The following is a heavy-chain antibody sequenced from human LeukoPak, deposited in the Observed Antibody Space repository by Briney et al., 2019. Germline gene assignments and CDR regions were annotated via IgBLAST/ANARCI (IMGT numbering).Heavy chain of an antibody. V-gene: IGHV4-4*07. Sequence: SETLSLTCTVSGGSFSDYYWSWIRQPAGKGLEWIGRIYTSGSTNYNPSLKSRVTMSLDMSKNQFSLKLNSVTAADTAVYYCARDLVAFDYWGQGALVIVSS. J-gene: IGHJ4*02. D-gene: IGHD2-15*01. CDR2: IYTSGST. CDR1: GGSFSDYY. CDR3: ARDLVAFDY.